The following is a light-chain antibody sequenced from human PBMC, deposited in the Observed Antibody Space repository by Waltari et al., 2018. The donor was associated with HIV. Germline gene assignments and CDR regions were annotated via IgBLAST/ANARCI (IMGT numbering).Light chain of an antibody. J-gene: IGKJ4*01. Sequence: DIVMTQSPGSLAVYLGERDTINCKSSQSVLYSSNNKNYLAWYQQKPGQPPKLLIYWASTRESGVPDRFSGSGSGTDFTLTISSLQAEDVAVYYCQQYYSTPLTFGGGTKVEIK. CDR1: QSVLYSSNNKNY. CDR2: WAS. V-gene: IGKV4-1*01. CDR3: QQYYSTPLT.